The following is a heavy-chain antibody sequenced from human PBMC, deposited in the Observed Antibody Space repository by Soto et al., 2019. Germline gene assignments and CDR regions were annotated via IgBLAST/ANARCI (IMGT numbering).Heavy chain of an antibody. CDR1: GFSLTTAGVG. D-gene: IGHD3-10*01. Sequence: QINLKESGPTLVKPTQTLTLTCSFSGFSLTTAGVGVGWVRQSPGEALEWLALIYWDDDERYSPSLKTSLTITKDTSKNLVVLKMTNMAPVDTATYYCAHSRNLITEDAQVGDFDYWGQGTLVTVSS. V-gene: IGHV2-5*02. J-gene: IGHJ4*02. CDR3: AHSRNLITEDAQVGDFDY. CDR2: IYWDDDE.